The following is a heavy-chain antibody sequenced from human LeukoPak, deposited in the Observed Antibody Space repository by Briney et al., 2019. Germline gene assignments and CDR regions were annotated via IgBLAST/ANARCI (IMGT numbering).Heavy chain of an antibody. V-gene: IGHV3-21*01. J-gene: IGHJ5*02. CDR1: GFTFSDYS. Sequence: GGSLRLSCAASGFTFSDYSMNWVRQAPGKGLEWVSSIGRTSNYIHYADSVKGRFIISRDNVKNSLYLQMTSPRADDTAVYYCARGFGSGGGWFDPWGQGTLVTVSS. CDR2: IGRTSNYI. CDR3: ARGFGSGGGWFDP. D-gene: IGHD3-10*01.